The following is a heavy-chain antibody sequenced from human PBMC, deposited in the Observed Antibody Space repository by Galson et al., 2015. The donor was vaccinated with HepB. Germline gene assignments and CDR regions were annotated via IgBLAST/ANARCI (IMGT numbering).Heavy chain of an antibody. V-gene: IGHV3-48*01. CDR1: GFRFSSPS. Sequence: SLRLSCAASGFRFSSPSMCWVRQAPGEGLEWVAYISDGSNGRYYGASVKSRFTISRDNAKNSVYLHMNNLRAEDTAVYYCARNPASCDYYNMDVWGRATTVTVSS. CDR2: ISDGSNGR. J-gene: IGHJ6*02. D-gene: IGHD6-25*01. CDR3: ARNPASCDYYNMDV.